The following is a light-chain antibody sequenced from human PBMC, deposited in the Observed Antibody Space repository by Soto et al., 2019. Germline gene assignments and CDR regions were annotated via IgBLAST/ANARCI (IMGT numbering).Light chain of an antibody. CDR1: QSVSSS. Sequence: EMVMTQSPATLSVSPGERVTLSCRASQSVSSSLAWYQQRPGQAPRLLIYGISKRATDIPDRFSGSGSGTEFTLTISSLQPEDFATYYCQQHGQWPITFGQGTRLEIK. CDR3: QQHGQWPIT. CDR2: GIS. J-gene: IGKJ5*01. V-gene: IGKV3D-15*01.